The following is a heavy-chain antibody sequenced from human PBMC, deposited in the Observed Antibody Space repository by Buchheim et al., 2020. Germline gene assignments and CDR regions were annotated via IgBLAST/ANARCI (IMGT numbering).Heavy chain of an antibody. V-gene: IGHV4-34*01. Sequence: QVQLQQWGAGLLKPSETLSLTCAVYGGSFSGYYWSWIRQPPGKGLEWIGEINHSGSTNYNPSLKSRVTIPVDTSKNQFSLKLSSVTAADTAVYYCARGVLSSSWYSFNYYYGMDVWGQGTT. CDR3: ARGVLSSSWYSFNYYYGMDV. CDR1: GGSFSGYY. CDR2: INHSGST. J-gene: IGHJ6*02. D-gene: IGHD6-13*01.